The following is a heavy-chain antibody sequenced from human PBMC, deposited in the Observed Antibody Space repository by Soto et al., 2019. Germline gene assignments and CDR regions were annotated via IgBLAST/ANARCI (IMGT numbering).Heavy chain of an antibody. D-gene: IGHD2-21*02. CDR3: AKVAQGDPLMSHYGMDV. Sequence: PGGSLRLSCAASGFPFSSYGMHWVRQAPGKGLEWVALISYDGDDQKYADSVKGRFTVSTDNSMKTVYLQMSSLRAEDTAVYYCAKVAQGDPLMSHYGMDVWGQGTTVTVSS. J-gene: IGHJ6*02. CDR2: ISYDGDDQ. CDR1: GFPFSSYG. V-gene: IGHV3-30*18.